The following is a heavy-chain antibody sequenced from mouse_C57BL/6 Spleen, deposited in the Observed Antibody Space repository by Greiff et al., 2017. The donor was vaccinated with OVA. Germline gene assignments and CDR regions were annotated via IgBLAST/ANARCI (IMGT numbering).Heavy chain of an antibody. CDR3: ARRGDYDDGFAY. Sequence: EVQVVESGGGLVQPGGSLKLSCAASGFTFSDYYMYWVRQTPEKRLEWVAYISNGGGSTYYPDTVKGRFTISRDNAKNTLYLQMSRLKSEDTAMYYCARRGDYDDGFAYWGQGTLVTVSA. J-gene: IGHJ3*01. CDR1: GFTFSDYY. D-gene: IGHD2-4*01. V-gene: IGHV5-12*01. CDR2: ISNGGGST.